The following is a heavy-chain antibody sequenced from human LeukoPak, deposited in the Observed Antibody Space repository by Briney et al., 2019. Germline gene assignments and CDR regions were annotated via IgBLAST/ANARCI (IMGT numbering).Heavy chain of an antibody. J-gene: IGHJ6*02. V-gene: IGHV1-69*13. Sequence: SVKVSCKASGGTFSSYAINWVRQAPGQGLEWMGGIIPIFGTANYAQKFQGRVTITADESTSTAYMELSSLRSEDTAVYYCARDRAYCSSTSCYEVENYYYYGMDVWGQGTTVTVSS. D-gene: IGHD2-2*01. CDR1: GGTFSSYA. CDR2: IIPIFGTA. CDR3: ARDRAYCSSTSCYEVENYYYYGMDV.